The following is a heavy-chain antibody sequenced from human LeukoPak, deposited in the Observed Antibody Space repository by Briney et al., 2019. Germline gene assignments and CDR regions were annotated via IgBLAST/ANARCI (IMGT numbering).Heavy chain of an antibody. D-gene: IGHD3-22*01. CDR2: ISASGGST. Sequence: GGSLRLSYAASGFTFSSSAMSWVRQVPGKGLEWVSGISASGGSTSYADSVKGRFTISRDNSKNTLYLQMNSLRAEDTAVYYCARDGVRGGYYPGDYWGQGTLVTVSS. CDR3: ARDGVRGGYYPGDY. J-gene: IGHJ4*02. V-gene: IGHV3-23*01. CDR1: GFTFSSSA.